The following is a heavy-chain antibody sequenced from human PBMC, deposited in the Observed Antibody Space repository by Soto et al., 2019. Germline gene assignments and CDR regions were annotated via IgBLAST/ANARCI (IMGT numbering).Heavy chain of an antibody. J-gene: IGHJ3*02. CDR2: IIPILGIA. CDR3: ARVRITGTEVSAFDI. CDR1: GGTFSSYT. V-gene: IGHV1-69*02. Sequence: SVKVSCKASGGTFSSYTISWVRQAPGQGLEWMGRIIPILGIANYAQKFQGRVTITADKSTSTAHMELSSRRSEDTAVYYCARVRITGTEVSAFDIWGQGTMVTVSS. D-gene: IGHD1-20*01.